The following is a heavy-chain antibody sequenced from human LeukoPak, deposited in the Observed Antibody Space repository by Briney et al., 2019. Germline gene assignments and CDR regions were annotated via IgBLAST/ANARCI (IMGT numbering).Heavy chain of an antibody. J-gene: IGHJ4*02. D-gene: IGHD3-22*01. CDR3: AKHMGSSSGYYFPD. CDR2: ISGGGGTT. Sequence: GGSLRLSCAASGFTFSSYAMNWVRQAPGKGLEWVSAISGGGGTTYYADSVKGRFTISRDNSKNTLFLQMNSLRAEDTAVYYCAKHMGSSSGYYFPDWGQGTLVTVSS. CDR1: GFTFSSYA. V-gene: IGHV3-23*01.